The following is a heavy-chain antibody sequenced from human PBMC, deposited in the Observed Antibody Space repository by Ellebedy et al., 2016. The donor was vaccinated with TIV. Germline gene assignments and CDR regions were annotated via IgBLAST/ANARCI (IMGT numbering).Heavy chain of an antibody. J-gene: IGHJ5*02. CDR1: GFTFTSYS. Sequence: PGGFLRLSCAASGFTFTSYSMNWVRQAPGKGLEWVSSISSTGYYIYYADSVKGRFTISRDDARNSLFLQMNSLRAEDTAVYYCARSGEHDTWGQGTLVTVSS. CDR3: ARSGEHDT. D-gene: IGHD1-26*01. V-gene: IGHV3-21*01. CDR2: ISSTGYYI.